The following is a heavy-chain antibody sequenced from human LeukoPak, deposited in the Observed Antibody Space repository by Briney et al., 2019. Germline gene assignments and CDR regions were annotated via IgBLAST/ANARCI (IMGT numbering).Heavy chain of an antibody. CDR3: AKSGGGGSYYGYYYYYGMDV. V-gene: IGHV3-30*18. CDR1: GFTFSSYG. D-gene: IGHD1-26*01. CDR2: ISYDGSNK. Sequence: PGRSLRLSCAASGFTFSSYGMHWVRQAPGKGLEWVAVISYDGSNKYYADSVKGRFTISRDNSKNTLYLQMNSLRAEDTAVYYCAKSGGGGSYYGYYYYYGMDVWGQGTTVTVSS. J-gene: IGHJ6*02.